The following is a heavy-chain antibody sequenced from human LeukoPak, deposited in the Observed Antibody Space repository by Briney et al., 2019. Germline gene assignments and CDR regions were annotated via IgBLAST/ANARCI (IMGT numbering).Heavy chain of an antibody. J-gene: IGHJ6*03. Sequence: GGSLRLSCAASGFTFSSYSMNWVRQAPGKGLEWVSSISSSSSYIYYADSVKGRFTISRDNAKNSLYLQMNSLRAEDTAVYYCARPRNSSTYYYYMDVWGQGTLVTVSS. CDR2: ISSSSSYI. V-gene: IGHV3-21*01. CDR3: ARPRNSSTYYYYMDV. CDR1: GFTFSSYS. D-gene: IGHD6-13*01.